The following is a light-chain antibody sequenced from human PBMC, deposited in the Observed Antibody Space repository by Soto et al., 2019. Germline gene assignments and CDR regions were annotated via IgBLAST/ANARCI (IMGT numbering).Light chain of an antibody. CDR1: SSDVGGYNF. CDR3: TSYTSSFSDV. V-gene: IGLV2-14*03. J-gene: IGLJ1*01. Sequence: QYALTQPASVSGSPGQSITISCTGTSSDVGGYNFVSWYQHHPGKAPKHIIYDVSNPPSGVSNRFSGSKSGNTASLTISGLQAEDDADYYYTSYTSSFSDVFGTGTKLTV. CDR2: DVS.